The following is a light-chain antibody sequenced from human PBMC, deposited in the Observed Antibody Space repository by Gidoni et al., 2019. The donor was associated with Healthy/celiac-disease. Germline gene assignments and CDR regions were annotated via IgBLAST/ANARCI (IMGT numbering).Light chain of an antibody. V-gene: IGKV4-1*01. CDR2: WAS. J-gene: IGKJ4*01. Sequence: DIVMTQSPDSLAVSLGDRATINCKSSHSVLYSSNNRNYLAWYQQKPGQPPKLLIYWASNRGAGVPDGCSGGRSGTDFTLTIISLLADDVAVFYCQQYYSTPPLTFGGGTKVEIK. CDR1: HSVLYSSNNRNY. CDR3: QQYYSTPPLT.